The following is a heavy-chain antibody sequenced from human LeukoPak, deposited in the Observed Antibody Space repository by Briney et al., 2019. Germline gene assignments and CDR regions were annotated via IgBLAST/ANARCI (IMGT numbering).Heavy chain of an antibody. Sequence: SETLSLTCTVSGGSISSGGYYWSWIRQPPGKGLEWIGYIYHSGSTYYNPSLKSRVTISVDRSKNQFSLKLSFVTAADTAVYYCARGGIAAAGTIWFDPWGQGTLVTVSS. CDR2: IYHSGST. V-gene: IGHV4-30-2*01. D-gene: IGHD6-13*01. CDR3: ARGGIAAAGTIWFDP. CDR1: GGSISSGGYY. J-gene: IGHJ5*02.